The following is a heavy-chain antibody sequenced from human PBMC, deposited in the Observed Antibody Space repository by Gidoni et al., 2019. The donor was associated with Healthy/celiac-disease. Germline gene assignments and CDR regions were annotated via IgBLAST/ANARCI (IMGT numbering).Heavy chain of an antibody. V-gene: IGHV4-59*08. CDR1: GGSISSYY. CDR3: ARSQDYFDY. CDR2: IYYSGST. J-gene: IGHJ4*02. Sequence: QVQLQESGPGLVKPSETLPLTCTVSGGSISSYYWSWIRQPPGKGLEWFGYIYYSGSTNYNPSLKSRVTISVDTATNQFSLQLSSVTAADTAVYYCARSQDYFDYWGQGTLVTVSS.